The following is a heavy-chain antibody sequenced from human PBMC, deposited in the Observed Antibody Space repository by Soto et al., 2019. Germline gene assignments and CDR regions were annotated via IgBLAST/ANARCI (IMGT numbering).Heavy chain of an antibody. Sequence: KSGPTLVNPTETLTLTCTVSGFSLSNARMGVSWIRQPPGKALEWLARIFSNDEKSYSTSLKSRLTISKDTSKSQVVLTMSNMDPVDTATYYCARIQGDNSWYIVWFDPWGQGTLVTVSS. V-gene: IGHV2-26*01. CDR1: GFSLSNARMG. D-gene: IGHD6-13*01. CDR3: ARIQGDNSWYIVWFDP. CDR2: IFSNDEK. J-gene: IGHJ5*02.